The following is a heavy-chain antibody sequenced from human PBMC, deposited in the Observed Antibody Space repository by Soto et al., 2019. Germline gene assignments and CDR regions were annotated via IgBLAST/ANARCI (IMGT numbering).Heavy chain of an antibody. V-gene: IGHV4-59*01. CDR3: ARYRREAVAGYTLDN. D-gene: IGHD6-13*01. CDR2: VYNSGST. CDR1: GGSISSNY. J-gene: IGHJ4*02. Sequence: SETLSLTCTVSGGSISSNYWTWIRQPPGKGLEWIGYVYNSGSTNYSPSLKSRVTISEDTSKSQFSLKVSSMTAADTAVYYCARYRREAVAGYTLDNWGQGILVTVSS.